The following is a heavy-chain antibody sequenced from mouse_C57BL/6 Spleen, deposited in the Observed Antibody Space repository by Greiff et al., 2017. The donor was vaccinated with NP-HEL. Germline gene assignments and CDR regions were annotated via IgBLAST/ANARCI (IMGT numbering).Heavy chain of an antibody. CDR1: GYSITSGYY. Sequence: EVKLVESGPGLVKPSQSLSLTCSVTGYSITSGYYWNWIRQFPGNKLEWMGYISYDGSNNYNPSLKNRISITRDTSKNQFFLKLNSVTTEDTATYYCARGGGTTVVEWYFDVWGTGTTVTVSS. D-gene: IGHD1-1*01. CDR2: ISYDGSN. J-gene: IGHJ1*03. CDR3: ARGGGTTVVEWYFDV. V-gene: IGHV3-6*01.